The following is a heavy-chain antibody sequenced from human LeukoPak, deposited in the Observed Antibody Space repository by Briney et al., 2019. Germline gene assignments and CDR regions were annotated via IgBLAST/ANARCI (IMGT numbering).Heavy chain of an antibody. J-gene: IGHJ4*02. CDR2: IYYSGST. CDR3: ASLSRAVVAAFYFDY. V-gene: IGHV4-34*01. CDR1: GGSFSGYY. D-gene: IGHD2-15*01. Sequence: SETLSLTCAVYGGSFSGYYWSWIRQPPGKGLEWIGSIYYSGSTYYNPSLKSRVTISVDTSKNQFSLKLSSVTAADTAVYYCASLSRAVVAAFYFDYWGQGTLVTVSS.